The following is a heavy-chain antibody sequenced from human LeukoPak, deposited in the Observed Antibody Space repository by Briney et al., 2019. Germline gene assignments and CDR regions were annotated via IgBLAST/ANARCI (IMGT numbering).Heavy chain of an antibody. D-gene: IGHD7-27*01. Sequence: SGPTLVNPTQTLTLTCTFSGFSLSTSGMCVSWVRQPPGKALEWLARIDWDDDKYYSTSLKTRLTISKDTSKKQVVLTMTNMDPVDTATYYCARINWGFRTPQCYFDYWGQGTLVTVSS. J-gene: IGHJ4*02. CDR1: GFSLSTSGMC. CDR3: ARINWGFRTPQCYFDY. CDR2: IDWDDDK. V-gene: IGHV2-70*11.